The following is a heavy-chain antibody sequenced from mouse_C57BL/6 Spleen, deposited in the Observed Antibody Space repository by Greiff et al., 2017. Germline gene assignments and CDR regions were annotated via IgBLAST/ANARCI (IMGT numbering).Heavy chain of an antibody. D-gene: IGHD1-1*01. Sequence: QVQLQQPGAELVKPGASVKMSCKASGYTFTSYWITWVKQRPGPGLEWIGDIYPGSGSTNYNEKFKSKATLTVDTSSRTAYMHLSSLTAEDAAVYYCARRRITTVVAYDYGGQGTTLTVSS. CDR2: IYPGSGST. J-gene: IGHJ2*01. CDR3: ARRRITTVVAYDY. V-gene: IGHV1-55*01. CDR1: GYTFTSYW.